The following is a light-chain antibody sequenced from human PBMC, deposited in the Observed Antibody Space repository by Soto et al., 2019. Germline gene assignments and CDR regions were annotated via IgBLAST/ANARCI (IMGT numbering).Light chain of an antibody. CDR1: QSVTSN. Sequence: EIVMTQSPATLSVSPGERVTFSCRASQSVTSNLAWYQHKPGQAPRLLIYGASTGATGIPARFSGSGSETEFTLTINSLQSEDFAIYYCQQYKNWPVTFGGGTKVDIK. CDR2: GAS. CDR3: QQYKNWPVT. V-gene: IGKV3-15*01. J-gene: IGKJ4*01.